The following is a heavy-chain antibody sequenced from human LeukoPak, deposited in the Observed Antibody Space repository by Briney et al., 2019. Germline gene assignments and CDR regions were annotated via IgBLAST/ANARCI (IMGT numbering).Heavy chain of an antibody. CDR1: GFTFSTSG. D-gene: IGHD3-3*01. CDR3: AKTRGISISGVVPLCDY. CDR2: ISGSGGTP. Sequence: GGSLRLSCAASGFTFSTSGMTWVRQAPGKGLDWVSIISGSGGTPYYTDSVKGRFTISRDNSKNTQYLQMNSLRAEDTAVYYCAKTRGISISGVVPLCDYWGQGTLVTVSS. V-gene: IGHV3-23*01. J-gene: IGHJ4*02.